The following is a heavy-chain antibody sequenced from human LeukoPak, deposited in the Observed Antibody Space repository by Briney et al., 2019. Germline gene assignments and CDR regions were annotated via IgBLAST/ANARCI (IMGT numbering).Heavy chain of an antibody. CDR2: INPSGGST. J-gene: IGHJ4*02. D-gene: IGHD6-19*01. CDR3: ASYLSGWPMKY. CDR1: GYSFTDYY. V-gene: IGHV1-46*01. Sequence: VASVKVSCKTSGYSFTDYYMHWVRQAPGQGLEWMGWINPSGGSTSYAQKFQGRVTMTRDMSTSTVYMELSSLRSEDTAVYCASYLSGWPMKYWGQGTLVTVSS.